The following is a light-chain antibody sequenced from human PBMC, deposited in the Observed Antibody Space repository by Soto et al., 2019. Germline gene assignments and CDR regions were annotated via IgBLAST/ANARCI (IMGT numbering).Light chain of an antibody. V-gene: IGKV3-11*01. J-gene: IGKJ2*01. CDR1: QSVSSY. Sequence: EIVLTQSPGTLSLSPGERATLSCRASQSVSSYLAWYQQKPGQAPRLLIYDASTRATGISARFSGSGSGTDFTLTISSLEPEDFAVYYYQQRSNWPVTVGQGT. CDR2: DAS. CDR3: QQRSNWPVT.